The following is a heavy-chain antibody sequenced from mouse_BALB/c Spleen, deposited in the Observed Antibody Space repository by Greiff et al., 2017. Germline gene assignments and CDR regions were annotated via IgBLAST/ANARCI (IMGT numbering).Heavy chain of an antibody. Sequence: VHLKQSGAELVRPGASVKISCKAFGYTFTNYHIHWVKQRPGQGLDWIGYINPYNDYTSYNQKFKGKATLTVDKSSSTAYMQLSRLTSDDSAVYYCARDGSYYDDGDYWGQGTSVTVSS. CDR1: GYTFTNYH. D-gene: IGHD2-4*01. J-gene: IGHJ4*01. CDR3: ARDGSYYDDGDY. CDR2: INPYNDYT. V-gene: IGHV1S45*01.